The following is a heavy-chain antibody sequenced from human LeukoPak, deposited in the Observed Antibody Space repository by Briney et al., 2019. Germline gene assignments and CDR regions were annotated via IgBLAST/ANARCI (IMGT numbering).Heavy chain of an antibody. J-gene: IGHJ4*02. Sequence: SETLSLTCAVYGGSFSGYYWSWIRQPPGKGLEWIGEINHSGSTNYNPSLKNRVTISVDTSKNQFSLKLSSVTAADTAVYYCARTGYSSSWYGDWGQGTLVTVSS. CDR2: INHSGST. CDR3: ARTGYSSSWYGD. V-gene: IGHV4-34*01. CDR1: GGSFSGYY. D-gene: IGHD6-13*01.